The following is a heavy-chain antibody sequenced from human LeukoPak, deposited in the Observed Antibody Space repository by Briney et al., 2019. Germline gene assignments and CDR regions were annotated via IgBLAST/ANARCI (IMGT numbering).Heavy chain of an antibody. Sequence: PSETLSLTCTVSGGSINSGSFYWSWIRQPAGKGLEWIGRIYPSGSANYNPSLKSRVTISIDTSKDQFSLKLTSVTAADTAVYYCARDYPVSLGRGPTGRRYYYYIDVWGKGTTVTVSS. CDR1: GGSINSGSFY. CDR3: ARDYPVSLGRGPTGRRYYYYIDV. CDR2: IYPSGSA. D-gene: IGHD3-10*01. J-gene: IGHJ6*03. V-gene: IGHV4-61*02.